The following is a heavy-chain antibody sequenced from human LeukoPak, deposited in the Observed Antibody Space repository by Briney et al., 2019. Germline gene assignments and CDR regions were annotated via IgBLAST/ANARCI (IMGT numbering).Heavy chain of an antibody. J-gene: IGHJ4*02. CDR1: GFTFNKYN. D-gene: IGHD1-26*01. V-gene: IGHV3-21*01. Sequence: PGRSLRLSFAASGFTFNKYNMNWGRQAPGKGLEWVSSVSSSSSYIYYADSVKGRFTISRDNAKNSLYLQMNSLRADDTAVYYCARDLVAATNLPFDYWGQGTLVTVSS. CDR3: ARDLVAATNLPFDY. CDR2: VSSSSSYI.